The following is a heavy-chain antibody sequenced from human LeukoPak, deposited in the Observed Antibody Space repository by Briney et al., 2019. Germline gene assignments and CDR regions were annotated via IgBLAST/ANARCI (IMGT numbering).Heavy chain of an antibody. D-gene: IGHD6-6*01. J-gene: IGHJ6*02. CDR3: AKDQGSSSGYYYYYGMDV. CDR2: ISYDGSNK. V-gene: IGHV3-30*18. Sequence: GGSLRLSCAVFGFTVSGNYMSWVRQAPRKGLEWVAVISYDGSNKYYADSVKGRFTISRDNSKNTLYLQMNSLRAEDTAVYYCAKDQGSSSGYYYYYGMDVWGQGTTVTVSS. CDR1: GFTVSGNY.